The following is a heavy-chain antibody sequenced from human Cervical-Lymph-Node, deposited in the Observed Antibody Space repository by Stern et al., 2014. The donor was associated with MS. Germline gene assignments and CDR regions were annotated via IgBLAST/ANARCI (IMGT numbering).Heavy chain of an antibody. J-gene: IGHJ4*02. CDR3: ARHPVAEWLLAPEFDY. Sequence: QLQLQESGPGLVKPSETLSLTCTVSGVSISSNDYYWGWIRQPPGKGLEWIGSIYYSGATYYNPSLNTRVTISADTSQNQFSLNLSSVTAADTAVYFCARHPVAEWLLAPEFDYWGQGTLVTVSS. CDR2: IYYSGAT. V-gene: IGHV4-39*01. CDR1: GVSISSNDYY. D-gene: IGHD3-3*01.